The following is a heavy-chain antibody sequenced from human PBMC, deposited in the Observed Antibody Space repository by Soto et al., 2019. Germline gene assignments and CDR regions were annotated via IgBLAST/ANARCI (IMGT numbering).Heavy chain of an antibody. CDR1: GGSFSGYY. CDR3: ARSYGSGSSGVPAFYYMDV. J-gene: IGHJ6*03. CDR2: INHSGST. Sequence: QVQLQQWGAGLLKPSETLSLTCAVYGGSFSGYYWSWIRQPPGKGLEWIGEINHSGSTNYNPSLKSRVTISVDTSKNQFSLKLSSVTAADTAVYYCARSYGSGSSGVPAFYYMDVWGKGTTVTVSS. D-gene: IGHD3-10*01. V-gene: IGHV4-34*01.